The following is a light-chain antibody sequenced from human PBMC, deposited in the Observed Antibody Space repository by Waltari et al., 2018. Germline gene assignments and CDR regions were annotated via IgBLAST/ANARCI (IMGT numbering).Light chain of an antibody. CDR3: LLYYSGAWV. CDR1: TGAVTSGHY. V-gene: IGLV7-46*01. CDR2: DTS. J-gene: IGLJ3*02. Sequence: QAVVTQEPSLTVSPGGTVTLTCGSSTGAVTSGHYSYWSQQKPGQAPRKLIYDTSNKNSWTPARFSGCLLGGKGALTLSGAQPEDEAEYYCLLYYSGAWVFGGGTKLTVL.